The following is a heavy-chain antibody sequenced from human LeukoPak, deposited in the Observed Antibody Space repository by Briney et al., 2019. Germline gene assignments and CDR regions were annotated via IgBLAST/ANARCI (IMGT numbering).Heavy chain of an antibody. V-gene: IGHV1-3*01. CDR1: GYTFTSYD. J-gene: IGHJ4*02. CDR2: INAGNGNR. D-gene: IGHD3/OR15-3a*01. Sequence: ASVKVSCKASGYTFTSYDINWVRQATGQGLEWMGWINAGNGNRKYSQKFQDRVTITRDASASTAYMELSSLRSDDMAVYYCARGIWTSHTVGYYFDNWGQGTLVTVSS. CDR3: ARGIWTSHTVGYYFDN.